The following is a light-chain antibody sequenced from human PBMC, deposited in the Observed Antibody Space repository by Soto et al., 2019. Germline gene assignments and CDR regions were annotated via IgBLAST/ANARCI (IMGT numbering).Light chain of an antibody. CDR3: QQYGSSLLVA. J-gene: IGKJ1*01. CDR1: QSVSSSY. Sequence: ETVMTQSPGTLSLSPGERATLSCRASQSVSSSYLAWYQQKPGQAPRLLIYGASSRATGIPDRFSGSGSGTDFTLTISRLEPEDFAVYYCQQYGSSLLVAFGQGTKVDI. V-gene: IGKV3-20*01. CDR2: GAS.